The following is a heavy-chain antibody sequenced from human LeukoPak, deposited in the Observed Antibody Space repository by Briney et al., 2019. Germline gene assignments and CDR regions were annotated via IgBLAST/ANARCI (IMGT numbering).Heavy chain of an antibody. Sequence: EGSLCLSCAASRSTFSNYCTEWVRQSPARGMVWDSRINSDGSSTTYADSVKGRFTISRDNAKNTLYFQMNSLRAEDTAVYYCARSDDIIDWFDPWGQGTLVTVSS. V-gene: IGHV3-74*01. CDR3: ARSDDIIDWFDP. D-gene: IGHD2-15*01. CDR2: INSDGSST. CDR1: RSTFSNYC. J-gene: IGHJ5*02.